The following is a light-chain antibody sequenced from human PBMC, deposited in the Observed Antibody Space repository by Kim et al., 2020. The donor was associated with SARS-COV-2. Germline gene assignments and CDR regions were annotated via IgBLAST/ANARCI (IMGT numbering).Light chain of an antibody. J-gene: IGKJ2*01. Sequence: LSPGESATLSCRASQSVSSNYLAWYQQAPGQAPRLLIYGASNRATGIPDRFSGSGSGTDFTLTISRLEPEDFAVYYCQQYGTSPYTFGQGTKLEI. CDR2: GAS. V-gene: IGKV3-20*01. CDR1: QSVSSNY. CDR3: QQYGTSPYT.